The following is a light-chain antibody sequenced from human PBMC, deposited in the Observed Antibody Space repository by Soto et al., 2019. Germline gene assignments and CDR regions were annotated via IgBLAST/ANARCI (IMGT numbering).Light chain of an antibody. CDR1: QSVSSY. CDR3: QQRQNWPPLT. J-gene: IGKJ4*01. CDR2: DAS. Sequence: ETVLTQSPATLSLSPGERATLSCRASQSVSSYLAWYQQKPGQAPRLLIYDASNRATGIPARFSGSRSGTDFTLTISSLEPEDFAVYYCQQRQNWPPLTFGGGTRVEIK. V-gene: IGKV3-11*01.